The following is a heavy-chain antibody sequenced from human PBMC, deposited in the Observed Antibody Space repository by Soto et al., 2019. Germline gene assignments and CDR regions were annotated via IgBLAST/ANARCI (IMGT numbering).Heavy chain of an antibody. V-gene: IGHV4-4*02. J-gene: IGHJ2*01. CDR3: ARVMMVTPGNWYFAL. Sequence: QVQLQESGPGLVKPSGTLSLTCAVSGGSISSSNWWSWVRQPPGKGLEWIGEIYHSGSTQYNPSLQSRVTISVDKSKNQFSLKLSSVTAADTAVYYCARVMMVTPGNWYFALWGRGTLVTVSS. CDR2: IYHSGST. D-gene: IGHD2-21*02. CDR1: GGSISSSNW.